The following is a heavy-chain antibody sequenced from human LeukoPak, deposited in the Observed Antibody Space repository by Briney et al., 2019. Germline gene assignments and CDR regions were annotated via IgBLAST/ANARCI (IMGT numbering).Heavy chain of an antibody. V-gene: IGHV1-8*03. Sequence: ASVKVSCKASGYTFTTYDINLVRQATGQGLQWMGWINPNSGNTGYAQKFQGRITITRNTSISTVYMELSSLRSEDTAVYYCARGPPTAQYFQHWGQGTLVTVSS. CDR1: GYTFTTYD. CDR3: ARGPPTAQYFQH. D-gene: IGHD1-1*01. J-gene: IGHJ1*01. CDR2: INPNSGNT.